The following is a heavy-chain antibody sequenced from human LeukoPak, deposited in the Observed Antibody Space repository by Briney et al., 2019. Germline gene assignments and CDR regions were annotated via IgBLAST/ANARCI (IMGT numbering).Heavy chain of an antibody. Sequence: GGSLRLSCVVSGYTFSTYSTDWVRQAPGKGLEWVSSISYSSSYIFYTDSVKGRFTNSRDDAKNSLFLQMNSLRAEDTAVYYCARITLQGPYGMDVWGQGTTVTVSS. CDR3: ARITLQGPYGMDV. CDR2: ISYSSSYI. J-gene: IGHJ6*02. D-gene: IGHD3-16*01. V-gene: IGHV3-21*01. CDR1: GYTFSTYS.